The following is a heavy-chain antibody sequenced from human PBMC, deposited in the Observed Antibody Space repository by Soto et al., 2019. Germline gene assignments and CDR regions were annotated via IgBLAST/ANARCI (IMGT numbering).Heavy chain of an antibody. Sequence: QVHLVQSGAEVKKPGASVKVSCKASGYTFENYYIHWVRQAPGQGLEWLGILDPTGGRTTYAQKFQDRVTMTWDTSTSTVYMELTSLRSNDTALYYCARELQFPHQETGMDVWGQGTTVTVSS. J-gene: IGHJ6*02. CDR3: ARELQFPHQETGMDV. CDR1: GYTFENYY. V-gene: IGHV1-46*02. CDR2: LDPTGGRT. D-gene: IGHD2-15*01.